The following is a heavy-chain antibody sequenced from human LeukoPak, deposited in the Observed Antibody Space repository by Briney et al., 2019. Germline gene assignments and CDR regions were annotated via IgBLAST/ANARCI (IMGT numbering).Heavy chain of an antibody. V-gene: IGHV3-20*04. D-gene: IGHD3-22*01. CDR1: GFTFDDYG. CDR3: ARERTYYYDSNPDYFDY. Sequence: RPGGSLRLSCAASGFTFDDYGMSWIRQAPGKGLERVSGINWNGGSTGYADSVKGRFTISRDNAKNSLYLQMNSLRAGDTALYYCARERTYYYDSNPDYFDYWGQGTLVTVSS. J-gene: IGHJ4*02. CDR2: INWNGGST.